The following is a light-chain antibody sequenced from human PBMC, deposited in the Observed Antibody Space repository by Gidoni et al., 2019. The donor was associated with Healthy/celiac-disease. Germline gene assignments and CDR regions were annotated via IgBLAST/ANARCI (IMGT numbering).Light chain of an antibody. Sequence: DIQMTQSPSTLSASVGDRVTITCRASQRISSWLAWYQQKPGKAPKLLIYKASSLESGVPSRFSGSGSGTEFTLTISSLQPDDFATYYCQQYNSYSTITFXXXTRLEIK. V-gene: IGKV1-5*03. CDR2: KAS. J-gene: IGKJ5*01. CDR3: QQYNSYSTIT. CDR1: QRISSW.